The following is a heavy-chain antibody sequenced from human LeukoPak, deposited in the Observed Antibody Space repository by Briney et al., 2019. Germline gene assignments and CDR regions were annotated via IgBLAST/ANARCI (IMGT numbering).Heavy chain of an antibody. CDR1: GFTVSSNY. CDR2: IHSGGST. Sequence: GGSLRLSCAASGFTVSSNYMTWVRQAPGKGLEWVSVIHSGGSTYYADSVKGRFTISRDNSKNTLYLQMNSLRAEDTAVYYCERASEGYYDFWSGYYTPPFDYWGQGTLVTVSS. J-gene: IGHJ4*02. V-gene: IGHV3-66*01. CDR3: ERASEGYYDFWSGYYTPPFDY. D-gene: IGHD3-3*01.